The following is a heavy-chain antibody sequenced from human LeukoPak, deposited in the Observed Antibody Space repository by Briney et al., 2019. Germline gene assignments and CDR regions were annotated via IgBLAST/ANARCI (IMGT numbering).Heavy chain of an antibody. CDR3: AKDGLGDFWSGYPNWFDP. V-gene: IGHV3-9*01. CDR2: ISWNSGSI. J-gene: IGHJ5*02. Sequence: PGGSLRLSCAASGFTFSSYAMSWVRQAPGKGLEWVSGISWNSGSIGYADSVKGRFTISRDNAKNSLYLQMNSLRAEDTALYYCAKDGLGDFWSGYPNWFDPWGQGTLVTVSS. D-gene: IGHD3-3*01. CDR1: GFTFSSYA.